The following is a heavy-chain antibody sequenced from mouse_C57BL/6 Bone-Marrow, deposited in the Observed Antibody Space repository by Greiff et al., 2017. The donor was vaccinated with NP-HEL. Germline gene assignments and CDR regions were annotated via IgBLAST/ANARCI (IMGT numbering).Heavy chain of an antibody. Sequence: VQLQQSGAELVKPGASVKISCKASGYAFSSYWMNWVKQRPGKGLEWIGQIYPGDGDTNYNGKFKGKATLTADKSSSTAYMQLSSRTSEDSAVYFCARGGLRLWFAYWGQGTLVTVSA. D-gene: IGHD2-4*01. CDR1: GYAFSSYW. CDR2: IYPGDGDT. J-gene: IGHJ3*01. CDR3: ARGGLRLWFAY. V-gene: IGHV1-80*01.